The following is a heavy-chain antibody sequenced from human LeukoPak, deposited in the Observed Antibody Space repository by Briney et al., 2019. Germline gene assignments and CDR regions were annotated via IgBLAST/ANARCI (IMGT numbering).Heavy chain of an antibody. CDR1: GYTFTDFY. J-gene: IGHJ6*03. V-gene: IGHV1-46*01. Sequence: ASVKVSCKASGYTFTDFYIHWVRQAPGQGLEWMGIINPSGGSTSYAQKFQGRVTMTRDMSTSTVYMELSSLRSEDTAVYYCATSPYYYYYMDVWGKGTTVTVSS. CDR3: ATSPYYYYYMDV. CDR2: INPSGGST.